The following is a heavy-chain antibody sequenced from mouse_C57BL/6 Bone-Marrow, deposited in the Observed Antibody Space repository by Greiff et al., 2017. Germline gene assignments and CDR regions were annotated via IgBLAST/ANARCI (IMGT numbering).Heavy chain of an antibody. V-gene: IGHV3-5*01. J-gene: IGHJ1*03. D-gene: IGHD1-1*01. CDR1: GISITTGNYR. CDR3: ARSPSYYGSSLWSFDV. Sequence: EVQLQQSGPSLVKPSQTVFLTCTVTGISITTGNYRWSWIRQFPGNKLEWIGYIYYSGTITYNPSLTSRTTITRDTPKNQFFLEMNSLTAEDTATYYCARSPSYYGSSLWSFDVWGTGTTVTVSS. CDR2: IYYSGTI.